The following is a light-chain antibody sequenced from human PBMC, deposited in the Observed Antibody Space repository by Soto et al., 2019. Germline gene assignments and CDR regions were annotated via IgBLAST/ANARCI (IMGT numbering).Light chain of an antibody. CDR1: SSDVGGYNY. Sequence: QSVLTQPPSASGSPGQSVTISCTGTSSDVGGYNYVSWFQQHPGKAPKLIIHEVNQRPSGVPDRFSGSKSGNTASLTISGLQAEDEADYYCVSYTTSASYVFGTGTKVTVL. CDR2: EVN. V-gene: IGLV2-8*01. CDR3: VSYTTSASYV. J-gene: IGLJ1*01.